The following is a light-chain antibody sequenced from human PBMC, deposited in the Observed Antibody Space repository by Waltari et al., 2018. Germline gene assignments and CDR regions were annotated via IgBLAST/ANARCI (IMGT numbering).Light chain of an antibody. CDR3: QQFHNSWT. Sequence: DIQMTQSPSTLSASVGDRVTITCRASQSISTWLPWYQQNPGKAPKLLVYKASLLESGVPLRFSGSGSGTEFTLTISGLQPDDSATYYCQQFHNSWTFGQGTKVEIK. CDR1: QSISTW. V-gene: IGKV1-5*03. J-gene: IGKJ1*01. CDR2: KAS.